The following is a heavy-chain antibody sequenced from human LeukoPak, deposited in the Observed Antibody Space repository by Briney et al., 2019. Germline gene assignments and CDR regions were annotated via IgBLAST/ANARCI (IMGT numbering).Heavy chain of an antibody. CDR1: GFSLSTSGVS. Sequence: SGPTLVNPTQTLTLTCTFSGFSLSTSGVSVGWIRQPPGKALEWLALIYWDDDKRYSQSLKNRLTITKDTSKNQVVLTMTNMDPVDTATYYCAHSLSGSGTYVFDYWGQGTLVTVSS. CDR2: IYWDDDK. V-gene: IGHV2-5*02. J-gene: IGHJ4*02. CDR3: AHSLSGSGTYVFDY. D-gene: IGHD3-10*01.